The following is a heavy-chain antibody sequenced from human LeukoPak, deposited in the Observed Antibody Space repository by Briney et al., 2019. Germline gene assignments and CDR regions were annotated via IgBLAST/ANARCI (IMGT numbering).Heavy chain of an antibody. D-gene: IGHD3-3*01. CDR1: GFTFSYYR. CDR3: ARDGD. CDR2: IFDDGSDK. J-gene: IGHJ4*02. Sequence: PGGSLRLSCAASGFTFSYYRLHWVRQAPGKGLEWVAVIFDDGSDKYYADSVKGRFTISRDSSKNTLYLQMNSLRPEDTATYYCARDGDWGQGTLVTVSS. V-gene: IGHV3-30*04.